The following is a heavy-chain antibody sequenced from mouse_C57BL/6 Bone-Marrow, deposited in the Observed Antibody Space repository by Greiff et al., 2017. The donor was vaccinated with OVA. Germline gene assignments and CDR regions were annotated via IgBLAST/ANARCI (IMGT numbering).Heavy chain of an antibody. D-gene: IGHD2-10*01. CDR3: ARESYYGFAY. CDR2: IYPRSGNT. CDR1: GYTFTSYG. J-gene: IGHJ3*01. Sequence: VQLQQSGAELARPGASVKLSCKASGYTFTSYGISWVKQRTGQGLEWIGEIYPRSGNTYYNETFKGKATLTADKSASTAYMELRSLTSEDSAVYYCARESYYGFAYWGQGTMVTVSA. V-gene: IGHV1-81*01.